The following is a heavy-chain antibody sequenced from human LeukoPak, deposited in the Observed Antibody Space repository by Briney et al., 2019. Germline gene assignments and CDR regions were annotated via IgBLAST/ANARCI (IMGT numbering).Heavy chain of an antibody. CDR3: ARSRGYSGYDSGDY. Sequence: GRSLRLSCAASGFTFSSYAMHWVRQAPGKGLEWVAVISYDGSNKYYADSVKGRFTISRDNSKNTLYLQMNSLRAEDTAVYYCARSRGYSGYDSGDYWGQGTLVTVSS. V-gene: IGHV3-30-3*01. D-gene: IGHD5-12*01. CDR1: GFTFSSYA. CDR2: ISYDGSNK. J-gene: IGHJ4*02.